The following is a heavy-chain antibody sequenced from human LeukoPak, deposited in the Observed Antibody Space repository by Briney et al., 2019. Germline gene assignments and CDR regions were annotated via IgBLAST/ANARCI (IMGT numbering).Heavy chain of an antibody. CDR2: IYYSGST. CDR3: ARHGSYYDSSGYYPFED. CDR1: GGSISSNNYY. Sequence: PSVILSLTCTVSGGSISSNNYYWGWIRQPPGKGREWIGSIYYSGSTYYNPSLKSRVTIFVDTSKNQFSLKLSSVTAADTAVYYCARHGSYYDSSGYYPFEDWGQGTLVTVSS. J-gene: IGHJ4*02. D-gene: IGHD3-22*01. V-gene: IGHV4-39*01.